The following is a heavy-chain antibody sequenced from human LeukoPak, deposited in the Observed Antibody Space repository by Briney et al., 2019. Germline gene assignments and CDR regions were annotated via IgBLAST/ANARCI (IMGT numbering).Heavy chain of an antibody. Sequence: SVKVSCKASGFTFTSSAVQWVRQARGQRLEWIGWIVVGSGNTNYAQKFQERVTITRDMSTSTAYMELSSLRSEDTAVYYCAADPTYYDILPGYYLFDYWGQGTLVTVSS. D-gene: IGHD3-9*01. J-gene: IGHJ4*02. CDR3: AADPTYYDILPGYYLFDY. V-gene: IGHV1-58*01. CDR2: IVVGSGNT. CDR1: GFTFTSSA.